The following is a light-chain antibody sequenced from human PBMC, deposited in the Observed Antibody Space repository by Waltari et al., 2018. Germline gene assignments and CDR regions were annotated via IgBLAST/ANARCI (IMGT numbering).Light chain of an antibody. CDR3: GSYTSSTTLA. CDR2: DVS. V-gene: IGLV2-14*03. J-gene: IGLJ1*01. Sequence: QSALTQPASVSGSPGQSITIPCTGTSSDVGGYDYASWYQQHPGKAPTLILYDVSNRPLEVSHRFSGSKSGNTASLTISGLQADDEAEYYCGSYTSSTTLAFGTGTKVTVL. CDR1: SSDVGGYDY.